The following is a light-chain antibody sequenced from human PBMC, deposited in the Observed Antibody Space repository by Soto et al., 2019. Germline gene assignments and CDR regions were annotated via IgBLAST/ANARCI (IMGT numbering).Light chain of an antibody. Sequence: EIVLTQSPATLSLSPGERATLSCRASQSVTSYLAWYQQKPGQAPRLLIYDSSNRATGIPDRFSGSGSGTDFTLTISSLEPEEFAVYYCQQRGNWPYTFGQGTKLEI. CDR2: DSS. CDR1: QSVTSY. V-gene: IGKV3-11*01. J-gene: IGKJ2*01. CDR3: QQRGNWPYT.